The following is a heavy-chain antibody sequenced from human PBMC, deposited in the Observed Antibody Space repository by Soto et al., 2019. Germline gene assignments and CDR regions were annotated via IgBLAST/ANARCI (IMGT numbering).Heavy chain of an antibody. CDR3: ARDETEGGTYNWFDP. J-gene: IGHJ5*02. CDR1: GFTFSSYA. CDR2: ISYDGSNK. Sequence: QVQLVESGGGVVQPGRSLRLSCAASGFTFSSYAMHWVRQAPGKGLEWVAVISYDGSNKYYADSVKGRFTISRDNSKNTLYLQMNSLRAEDTAVYYCARDETEGGTYNWFDPWGQGTLVTVSS. D-gene: IGHD1-7*01. V-gene: IGHV3-30-3*01.